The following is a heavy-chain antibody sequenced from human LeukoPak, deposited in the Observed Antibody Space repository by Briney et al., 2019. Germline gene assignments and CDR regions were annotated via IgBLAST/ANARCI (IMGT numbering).Heavy chain of an antibody. CDR1: GFTFSSYA. CDR2: IRGSGGST. Sequence: PGGSLRLSCAASGFTFSSYAMSWVRQAPGKGVEGVSAIRGSGGSTYYADSVKGGFTISIDNSKNTLYLQMNSLRAEDTAVYYCAKPLVPGELPVDYWGQGTLVTVSS. J-gene: IGHJ4*02. CDR3: AKPLVPGELPVDY. D-gene: IGHD3-16*01. V-gene: IGHV3-23*01.